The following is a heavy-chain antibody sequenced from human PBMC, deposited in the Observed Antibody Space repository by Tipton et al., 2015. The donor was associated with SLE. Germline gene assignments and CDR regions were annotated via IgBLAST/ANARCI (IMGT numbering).Heavy chain of an antibody. CDR1: GGSISGHY. D-gene: IGHD1-26*01. V-gene: IGHV4-59*11. J-gene: IGHJ4*02. CDR3: ARAVKWEFDY. CDR2: IYYSGST. Sequence: TLSLTCTVSGGSISGHYWSWIRQPPGKGLEWIGYIYYSGSTNYNPSLKSRVTISVDTSKNQFSLKLSSVTAADTAVYYCARAVKWEFDYWGQGTLVTVSS.